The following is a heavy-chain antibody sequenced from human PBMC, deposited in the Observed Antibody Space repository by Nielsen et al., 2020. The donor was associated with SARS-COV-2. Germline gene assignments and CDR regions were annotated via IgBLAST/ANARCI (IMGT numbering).Heavy chain of an antibody. V-gene: IGHV4-31*03. CDR3: ARVRITMIVVVDAFDI. CDR1: GGSISSGGYY. Sequence: SETLSLACTVSGGSISSGGYYWSWIRQHPGKGLEWIGCIYYSGSTYYNPSLKSRVTISVDMSKNQFSLKLSSVTAADTAVYYCARVRITMIVVVDAFDIWGQGTMVTVSS. CDR2: IYYSGST. D-gene: IGHD3-22*01. J-gene: IGHJ3*02.